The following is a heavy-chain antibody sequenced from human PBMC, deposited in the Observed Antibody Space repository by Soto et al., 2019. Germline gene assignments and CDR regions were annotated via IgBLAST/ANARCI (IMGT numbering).Heavy chain of an antibody. J-gene: IGHJ6*03. V-gene: IGHV4-59*12. CDR1: GGSISSYY. CDR2: VYYSGKT. CDR3: ARGARFGDRRYMDV. D-gene: IGHD3-10*01. Sequence: SETLSLTCTVSGGSISSYYWFWIRQSPGRGLEWIGYVYYSGKTNYNPSLESRVTISVDTSDNQFSLKLNSVTAADTAVYYCARGARFGDRRYMDVWGKGTTVTV.